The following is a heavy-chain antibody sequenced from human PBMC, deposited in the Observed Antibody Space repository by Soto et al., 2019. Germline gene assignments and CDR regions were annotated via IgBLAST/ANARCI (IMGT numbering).Heavy chain of an antibody. J-gene: IGHJ4*02. CDR1: GGTFSTYI. D-gene: IGHD1-26*01. Sequence: QVQLVQSGAEVKKPGSSVKVSCKASGGTFSTYIIHWVRQAPGQGLEWMGRSIPVLGIANYAQKFQGRVTITADKSTGTADMDLSRLRSEDTAIYYCARGSGGGFDDWGQGTLVTVSS. CDR2: SIPVLGIA. V-gene: IGHV1-69*02. CDR3: ARGSGGGFDD.